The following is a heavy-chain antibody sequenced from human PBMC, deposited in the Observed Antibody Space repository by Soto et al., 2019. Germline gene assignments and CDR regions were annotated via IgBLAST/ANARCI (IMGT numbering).Heavy chain of an antibody. V-gene: IGHV3-23*01. CDR2: ISGSGGST. J-gene: IGHJ4*02. CDR1: GFTFSTHS. D-gene: IGHD3-3*01. Sequence: EVQLLESGGGLVQPGGSLRLSCAASGFTFSTHSMIWVRQAPDKWLVWVSAISGSGGSTYYADSVRGRFTISRDSSQNTLYLQMNSLRSEDTAVYYCAKDGGYWGQGALVTVSP. CDR3: AKDGGY.